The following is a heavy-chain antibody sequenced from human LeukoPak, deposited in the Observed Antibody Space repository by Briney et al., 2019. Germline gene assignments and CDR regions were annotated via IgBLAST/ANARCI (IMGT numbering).Heavy chain of an antibody. Sequence: GASVKVSCKTSGCTFTGYYMHWVRQAPGQGLEWMGWINPNSGGTNYAQKFQGRVTMTRDTSISTAYMELRSLRSDDTAVYYCARTYSSSWLKWFDPWGQGTLVTVSS. J-gene: IGHJ5*02. D-gene: IGHD6-13*01. CDR3: ARTYSSSWLKWFDP. CDR2: INPNSGGT. V-gene: IGHV1-2*02. CDR1: GCTFTGYY.